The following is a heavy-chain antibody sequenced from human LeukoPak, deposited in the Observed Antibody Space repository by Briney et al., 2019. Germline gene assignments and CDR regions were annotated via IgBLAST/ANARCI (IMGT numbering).Heavy chain of an antibody. D-gene: IGHD6-13*01. CDR3: ARKSSSWDYYYYGMDV. Sequence: GGSLRLSCAASGFTFSSYEMNWVRQAPGKGLEWVSYISSSGSTIYYADSVNGPFTTSRDNAKHSLYLQLNSPRPEDTAVYYRARKSSSWDYYYYGMDVWGQGPTVPVPS. CDR1: GFTFSSYE. J-gene: IGHJ6*02. CDR2: ISSSGSTI. V-gene: IGHV3-48*03.